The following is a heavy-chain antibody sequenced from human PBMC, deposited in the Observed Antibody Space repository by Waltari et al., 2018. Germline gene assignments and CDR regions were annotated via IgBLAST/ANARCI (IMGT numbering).Heavy chain of an antibody. V-gene: IGHV4-59*01. CDR3: ARVHRTWYYFDY. Sequence: QVQLQESGPGLVKPSEHLSLTCTVSGASISSYYWSWIRQPPGKGLEWIGYIYYSGSTNYNPSLKSRVTISVDTSKNQFSLKLSSVTAADTAVYYCARVHRTWYYFDYWGQGTLVTVSS. D-gene: IGHD2-8*02. J-gene: IGHJ4*02. CDR2: IYYSGST. CDR1: GASISSYY.